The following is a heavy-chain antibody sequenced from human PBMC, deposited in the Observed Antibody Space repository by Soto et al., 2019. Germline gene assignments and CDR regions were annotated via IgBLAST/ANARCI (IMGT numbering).Heavy chain of an antibody. CDR3: ASTRYGELSYYLDY. J-gene: IGHJ4*02. CDR2: ISSSSSYI. Sequence: PWGSLRLSCAASGFTFSSYSMNWVRQAPGKGLEWVSSISSSSSYIYYADSVKGRFTISRDNAKNSLYLQMNSLRAEDTAVYYCASTRYGELSYYLDYWGQGTLVTVSS. D-gene: IGHD4-17*01. V-gene: IGHV3-21*01. CDR1: GFTFSSYS.